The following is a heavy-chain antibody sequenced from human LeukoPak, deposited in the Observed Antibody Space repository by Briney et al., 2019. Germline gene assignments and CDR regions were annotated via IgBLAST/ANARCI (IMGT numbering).Heavy chain of an antibody. J-gene: IGHJ2*01. D-gene: IGHD3-10*01. V-gene: IGHV3-21*01. CDR2: ISSSSSYI. Sequence: GGSLRLSCAASGFTFSSYSMNWVRQAPGKGLEWVSSISSSSSYIYYADSVKGRFTISRDNAKNSLYLQMNSLRAEDTAVYYCARDGGFGELYYWYFDLWGRGTLVTVSS. CDR1: GFTFSSYS. CDR3: ARDGGFGELYYWYFDL.